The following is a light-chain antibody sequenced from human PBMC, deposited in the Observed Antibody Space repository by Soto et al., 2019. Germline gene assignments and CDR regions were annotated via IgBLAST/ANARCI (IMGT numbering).Light chain of an antibody. J-gene: IGKJ4*01. CDR1: QSISSY. V-gene: IGKV1-39*01. Sequence: DIQMTQSPSSLSASVGDRVTITCRASQSISSYLNWYQQKPGKAPKLLIYAASSLQSGVPSRFSGSGSGTDFTLTISSLQHEHFATYYCQPSYITPPDFGAGTKVDIK. CDR2: AAS. CDR3: QPSYITPPD.